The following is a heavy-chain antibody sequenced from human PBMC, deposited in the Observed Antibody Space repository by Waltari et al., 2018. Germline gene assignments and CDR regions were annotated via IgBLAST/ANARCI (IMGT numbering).Heavy chain of an antibody. CDR2: IYSGGST. V-gene: IGHV3-53*02. D-gene: IGHD3-10*01. CDR1: AFTVSSNY. Sequence: EVQLVETGGGLLQPGGSLRLSCAASAFTVSSNYVSWVRQAPGKGLEWVLVIYSGGSTYYADSVKGRFTISRDNSKNTLYLQMNSLMAEDTAVYYCARELSGSRRGNWFDPWGQGTLVTVSS. J-gene: IGHJ5*02. CDR3: ARELSGSRRGNWFDP.